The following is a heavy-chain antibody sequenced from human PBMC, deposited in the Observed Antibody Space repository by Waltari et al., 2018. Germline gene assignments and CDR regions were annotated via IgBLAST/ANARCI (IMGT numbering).Heavy chain of an antibody. V-gene: IGHV4-38-2*01. J-gene: IGHJ4*02. CDR1: GYSISSGYY. CDR3: AKGGDCNGGSCNFDY. CDR2: IYPIGSP. D-gene: IGHD2-15*01. Sequence: QVQLQESGPGLVKPSETLSLTCAVSGYSISSGYYWGWIRQPPGKGLEWIGSIYPIGSPFFNPSLNSRVTISVDTSKNQFSLKLSSVTAADTAVYYCAKGGDCNGGSCNFDYWGQGTVVTVSS.